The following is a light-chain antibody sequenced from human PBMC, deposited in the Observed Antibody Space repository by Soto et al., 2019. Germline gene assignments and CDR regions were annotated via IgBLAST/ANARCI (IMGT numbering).Light chain of an antibody. CDR2: EVN. J-gene: IGLJ3*02. CDR3: CLSPGSLIWL. CDR1: GSDVGDSSH. Sequence: QSALTQPRSVSGSPGQSVTISCTATGSDVGDSSHVSWYQLHPGKAPKLMIYEVNNRPSGVPDRFSGSKSGSTASLTISGLQAEDEAEYYCCLSPGSLIWLFGGGTQLTVL. V-gene: IGLV2-11*01.